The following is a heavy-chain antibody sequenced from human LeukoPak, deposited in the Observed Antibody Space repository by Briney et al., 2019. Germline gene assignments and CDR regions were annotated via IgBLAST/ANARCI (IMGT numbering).Heavy chain of an antibody. Sequence: SGPTLVKPSQTLSLTCTVSGGSISSGDYYWSWIRQPPGKGLEWIGYIYYSGSTYYNPSLKSRVTISVDTSKNQFSLKLSSVTAADTAVYYCARGDLYYDFWSGYYHDAFDIWGQGTMVTVSS. CDR1: GGSISSGDYY. CDR3: ARGDLYYDFWSGYYHDAFDI. J-gene: IGHJ3*02. CDR2: IYYSGST. V-gene: IGHV4-30-4*08. D-gene: IGHD3-3*01.